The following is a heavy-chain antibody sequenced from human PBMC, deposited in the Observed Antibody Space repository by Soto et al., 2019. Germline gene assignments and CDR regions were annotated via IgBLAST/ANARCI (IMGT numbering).Heavy chain of an antibody. CDR2: IYYSGST. CDR1: CGNISSRGNY. V-gene: IGHV4-39*01. D-gene: IGHD2-15*01. CDR3: ARHYAVVLYHFDY. Sequence: TQSLTYTVSCGNISSRGNYWGWIRQPPGKGLEWIGSIYYSGSTYYNPSLKSRVTTSVDTSKNQFSLKLSSVTAADTAVYYCARHYAVVLYHFDYWGLGTLVTVSS. J-gene: IGHJ4*02.